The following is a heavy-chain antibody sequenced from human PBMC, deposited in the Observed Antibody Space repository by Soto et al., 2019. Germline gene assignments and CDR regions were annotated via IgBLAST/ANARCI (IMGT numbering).Heavy chain of an antibody. CDR3: ARSIAVAGTLESYFDY. Sequence: QVQLVQSGAEVKKPGASVKVSCKASGYTFTSYGISWVRQAPGQGLEWMGWISAYNGNTNYAQKLQGRVTMTTDTXTXXAYMELRSLRSDDTAVYYCARSIAVAGTLESYFDYWGQGTLVAVSS. CDR2: ISAYNGNT. D-gene: IGHD6-19*01. CDR1: GYTFTSYG. V-gene: IGHV1-18*01. J-gene: IGHJ4*02.